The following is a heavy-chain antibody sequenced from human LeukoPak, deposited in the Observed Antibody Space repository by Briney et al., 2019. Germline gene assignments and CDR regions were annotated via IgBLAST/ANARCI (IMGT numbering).Heavy chain of an antibody. V-gene: IGHV3-11*04. Sequence: GGSLRLSCAASGFNFSDYYMTWIRQAPGKGLEWILYISTSGSSIYYADSVKGRFSSSRDNAKKLLYLQMNSLRAEDTGVYYCARDPYRWSGYGYMDVWGEGTTVTVSS. CDR1: GFNFSDYY. D-gene: IGHD3-3*01. CDR3: ARDPYRWSGYGYMDV. CDR2: ISTSGSSI. J-gene: IGHJ6*03.